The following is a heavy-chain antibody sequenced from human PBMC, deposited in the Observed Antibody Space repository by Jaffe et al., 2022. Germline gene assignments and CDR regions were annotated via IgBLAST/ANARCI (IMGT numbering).Heavy chain of an antibody. D-gene: IGHD6-19*01. Sequence: EVQLLESGGGLVQPGGSLRLSCAASGFTFSSYAMSWVRQAPGKGLEWVSAISGSGGSTYYADSVKGRFTISRDNSKNTLYLQMNSLRAEDTAVYYCAKGDGDSSGWVPEVDFDYWGQGTLVTVSS. V-gene: IGHV3-23*01. J-gene: IGHJ4*02. CDR3: AKGDGDSSGWVPEVDFDY. CDR2: ISGSGGST. CDR1: GFTFSSYA.